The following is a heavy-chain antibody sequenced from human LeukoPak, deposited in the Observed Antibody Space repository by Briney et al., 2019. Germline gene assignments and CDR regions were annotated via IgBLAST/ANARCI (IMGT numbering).Heavy chain of an antibody. CDR1: GGSFSGYY. D-gene: IGHD5-18*01. CDR2: INHSGST. Sequence: SETLSLTCAVYGGSFSGYYWSWIRQPPGKGLEWIGEINHSGSTNYNPSLKSRVTISVDTSKNQFSLKLSSVAAADTAVYYCARGHVEVDTAMVHFDYWGQGTLVTVSS. V-gene: IGHV4-34*01. CDR3: ARGHVEVDTAMVHFDY. J-gene: IGHJ4*02.